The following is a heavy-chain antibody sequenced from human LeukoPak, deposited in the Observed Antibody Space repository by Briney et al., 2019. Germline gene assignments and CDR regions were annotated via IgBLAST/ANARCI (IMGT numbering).Heavy chain of an antibody. D-gene: IGHD6-19*01. CDR1: GFTFDDYA. CDR3: AKDISGYSSGWDY. J-gene: IGHJ4*02. Sequence: GRSLRLFCAASGFTFDDYAMHWVRQAPGKGLEWVSGISWNRGSIGYADSVKGRFTISRDNAKNSLYLQMNSLRAEDTALYYCAKDISGYSSGWDYWGQGTLVTVSS. V-gene: IGHV3-9*01. CDR2: ISWNRGSI.